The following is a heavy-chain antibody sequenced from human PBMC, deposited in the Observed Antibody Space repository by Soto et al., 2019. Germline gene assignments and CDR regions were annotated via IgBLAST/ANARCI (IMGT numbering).Heavy chain of an antibody. CDR1: GGTFSSYA. CDR2: IIPIFGTA. V-gene: IGHV1-69*06. J-gene: IGHJ4*02. D-gene: IGHD6-13*01. Sequence: QVQLVQSGAEVKKPGSSVTVSCKASGGTFSSYAISWVRQAPGQGLEWMGGIIPIFGTANYAQKCQGRVTITADKSTSTAYMELSSLRSEDTAVYYCARDRGSSSGNYFDYWGQGTLVTVSS. CDR3: ARDRGSSSGNYFDY.